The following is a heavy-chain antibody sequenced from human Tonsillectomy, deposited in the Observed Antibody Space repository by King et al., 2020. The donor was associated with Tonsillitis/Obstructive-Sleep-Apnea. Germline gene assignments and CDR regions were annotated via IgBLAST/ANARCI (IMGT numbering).Heavy chain of an antibody. V-gene: IGHV1-2*06. D-gene: IGHD2-15*01. Sequence: VQLVESETEVKKPGASVKVSCTTSGYIFTGWYIHWVRQAPGQGLEWMGRINPSNGDTKFAQNFQGRVTMTRDTSINTVYMEASRLRYDDTAVYYCGRGPGVGGIDYWGQGTLVTVSS. CDR2: INPSNGDT. CDR1: GYIFTGWY. J-gene: IGHJ4*02. CDR3: GRGPGVGGIDY.